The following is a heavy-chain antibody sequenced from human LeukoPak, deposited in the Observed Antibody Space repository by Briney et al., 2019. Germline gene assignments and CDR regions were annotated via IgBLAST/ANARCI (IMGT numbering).Heavy chain of an antibody. Sequence: GGSLRLSCAASGFTVSSNYMSWVRQAPGKGLEWVSVIYSGGSTYYADSVKGRFTISRDNSKNTLYLQMNSLRAEDTAVYYCAREVGRANSDMDVWGQGTTVTVSS. D-gene: IGHD2-15*01. J-gene: IGHJ6*02. CDR1: GFTVSSNY. CDR2: IYSGGST. CDR3: AREVGRANSDMDV. V-gene: IGHV3-66*01.